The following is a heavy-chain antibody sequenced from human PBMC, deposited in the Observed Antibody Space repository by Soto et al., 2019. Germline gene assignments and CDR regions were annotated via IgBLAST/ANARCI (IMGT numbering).Heavy chain of an antibody. J-gene: IGHJ6*02. V-gene: IGHV3-7*01. CDR1: GFTFSSYW. D-gene: IGHD3-9*01. CDR2: IKQDGSEK. CDR3: ARDDGHILTGYYIPTPYYYYYGMDV. Sequence: GGSLRLSCAASGFTFSSYWMSWVRQAPGKGLEWVANIKQDGSEKYYVDSVKGRFTISRDNAKNSLYLQMNSLRAEDTAVYYCARDDGHILTGYYIPTPYYYYYGMDVWGQGTTVTVSS.